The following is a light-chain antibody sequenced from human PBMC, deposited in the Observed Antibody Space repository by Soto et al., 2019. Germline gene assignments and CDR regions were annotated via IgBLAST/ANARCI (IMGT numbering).Light chain of an antibody. CDR3: SSYAGSNNFVV. J-gene: IGLJ2*01. V-gene: IGLV2-8*01. CDR2: EVT. Sequence: QSALTQPPSASGSPGQSVTISCTGTSSDIGTSNYVSWYQQHPGKAPKLLIYEVTKRPSGVPDRFSGSKSGNTASLTVSGLHAEDEADYYCSSYAGSNNFVVFGGGTKLTVL. CDR1: SSDIGTSNY.